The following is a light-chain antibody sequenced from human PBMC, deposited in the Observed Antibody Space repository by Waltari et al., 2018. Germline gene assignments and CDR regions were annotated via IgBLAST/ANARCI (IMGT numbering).Light chain of an antibody. CDR3: QKYNSAPLT. V-gene: IGKV1-27*01. J-gene: IGKJ4*01. Sequence: IQLTQSPSPLSAAVRYRVTLTCRASPGIRNYFAWYQQTPGKVPKLLIYDASTWQSGVPSRCSCSGSGTDFTLTISSLQPEDVATYYCQKYNSAPLTFGGGTKVEIK. CDR2: DAS. CDR1: PGIRNY.